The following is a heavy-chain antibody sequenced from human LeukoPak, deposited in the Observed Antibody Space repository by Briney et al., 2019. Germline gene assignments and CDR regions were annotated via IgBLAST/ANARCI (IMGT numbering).Heavy chain of an antibody. CDR2: IIPIFGTA. CDR3: VRQMDTAMVTAIDY. J-gene: IGHJ4*02. Sequence: ASVKVSCKASGGTFSSYAISWVRQAPGQGLEWMGGIIPIFGTANYAQKFQGRVTITADESTSTAYMELSSLRSEDTAVYYCVRQMDTAMVTAIDYWGQGTLVTVSS. D-gene: IGHD5-18*01. V-gene: IGHV1-69*13. CDR1: GGTFSSYA.